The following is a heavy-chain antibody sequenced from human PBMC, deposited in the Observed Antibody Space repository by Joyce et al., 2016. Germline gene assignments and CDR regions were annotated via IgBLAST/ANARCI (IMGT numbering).Heavy chain of an antibody. CDR3: ARDHDSGWYFFDY. V-gene: IGHV3-21*01. J-gene: IGHJ4*02. CDR1: GCSFGTYI. CDR2: IRSRSTYI. Sequence: EVQLVESGGGLANPGGSLRLSCAASGCSFGTYIMTWVRQAPGKGLGWVESIRSRSTYIYYADSVKGRFTISRDNAKNSLYLQMNSLRAEDTAKYYCARDHDSGWYFFDYWGLGTLVTVSP. D-gene: IGHD6-19*01.